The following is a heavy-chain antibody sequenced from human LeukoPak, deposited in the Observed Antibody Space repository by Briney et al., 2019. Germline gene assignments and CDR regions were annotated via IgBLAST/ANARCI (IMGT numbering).Heavy chain of an antibody. CDR3: ASVRGYSSGWYASGFDP. CDR2: IYYTGST. D-gene: IGHD6-19*01. J-gene: IGHJ5*02. CDR1: GGSISSSSYY. V-gene: IGHV4-39*01. Sequence: KPSESLSVTCIVPGGSISSSSYYCGWVRHPPGKGPEWLGSIYYTGSTNYNPFLKSRVTISLATSKNQFSLKLTSVTAADTPIYYWASVRGYSSGWYASGFDPWGQGTLVTVSS.